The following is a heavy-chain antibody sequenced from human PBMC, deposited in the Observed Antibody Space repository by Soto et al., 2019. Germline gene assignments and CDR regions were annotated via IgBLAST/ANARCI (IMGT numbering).Heavy chain of an antibody. D-gene: IGHD5-12*01. J-gene: IGHJ6*02. Sequence: PGGSLRLSCAASGFTFSSYGMHWVRQAPGKGLEWVAVIWYDGSNKYYADSVKGRFTISRDNSKNTLYLQMNSLRAEDTAVYYCARDGYSGDDFRYYYYGMDVWGQGTTVTVSS. CDR3: ARDGYSGDDFRYYYYGMDV. V-gene: IGHV3-33*01. CDR2: IWYDGSNK. CDR1: GFTFSSYG.